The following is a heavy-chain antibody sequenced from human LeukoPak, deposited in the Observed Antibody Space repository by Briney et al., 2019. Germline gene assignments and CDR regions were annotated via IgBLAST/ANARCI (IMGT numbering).Heavy chain of an antibody. J-gene: IGHJ4*02. CDR1: GFSIRSGYY. D-gene: IGHD4/OR15-4a*01. CDR3: ARDEHNGANIPMVF. Sequence: PSETLSLTCNVSGFSIRSGYYWGWIRQPPGKGLEWIGIIYHSGRTYYNPSFKSRVTISVDTSKNQFSLKLISVTAADTAVYYCARDEHNGANIPMVFWGQGSLVSVSS. CDR2: IYHSGRT. V-gene: IGHV4-38-2*02.